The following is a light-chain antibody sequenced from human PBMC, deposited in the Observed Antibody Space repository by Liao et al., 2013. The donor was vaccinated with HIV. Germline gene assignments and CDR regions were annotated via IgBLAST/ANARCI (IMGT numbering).Light chain of an antibody. J-gene: IGLJ3*02. CDR1: NIGSNS. CDR3: QAWDRKTWV. Sequence: SYELTQPPSVSVAPGKTAKIPCGGDNIGSNSVHWYQQKPAQSPVLVIYQDTKRPSGIPDRFSGSNSGNTATLTISGTQAMDEADYYCQAWDRKTWVFGGGTKLTVL. V-gene: IGLV3-21*01. CDR2: QDT.